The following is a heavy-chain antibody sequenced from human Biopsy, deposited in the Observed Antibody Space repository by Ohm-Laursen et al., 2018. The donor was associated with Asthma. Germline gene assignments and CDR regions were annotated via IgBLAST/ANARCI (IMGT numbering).Heavy chain of an antibody. CDR1: GFSFSNFA. D-gene: IGHD1-1*01. V-gene: IGHV3-33*08. CDR2: VGSDESYT. J-gene: IGHJ3*02. Sequence: SSLRLSCAASGFSFSNFAIHWVRQAPGKGLEWVATVGSDESYTDHADSVKGRFTISRDNSKNTLHLQMNSLSPEDTAVYYCVRDGTDDAFDIWGQGTVVSVSS. CDR3: VRDGTDDAFDI.